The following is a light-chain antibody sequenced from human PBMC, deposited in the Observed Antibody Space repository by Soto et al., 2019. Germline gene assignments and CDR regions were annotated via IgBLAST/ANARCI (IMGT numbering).Light chain of an antibody. J-gene: IGLJ1*01. CDR3: AAWDDSLTDSV. Sequence: QSVLTQAPSASETPGQRVTISCSGGSSNIGRNTVNWYQQLPGTAPKLLIYSNNRRPSGVPDRFSGSKSGTSASLAISGLQSEDEADYYCAAWDDSLTDSVFGTGTQLTVL. V-gene: IGLV1-44*01. CDR2: SNN. CDR1: SSNIGRNT.